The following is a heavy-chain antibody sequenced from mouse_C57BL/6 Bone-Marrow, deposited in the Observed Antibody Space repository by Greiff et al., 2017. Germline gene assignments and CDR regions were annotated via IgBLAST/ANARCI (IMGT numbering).Heavy chain of an antibody. V-gene: IGHV1-81*01. CDR1: GYTFTSYW. CDR3: ARSGVGNLYALAY. Sequence: QVQLQQSGAELVRPGASVKLSCKASGYTFTSYWMRWVKQRPGQGLEWIGVIYPLSGNTYYNEKFKGKATLTADTSSSTAYMQLRSLTSEDSAVYYCARSGVGNLYALAYWGQGTLVTVSA. J-gene: IGHJ3*01. D-gene: IGHD2-1*01. CDR2: IYPLSGNT.